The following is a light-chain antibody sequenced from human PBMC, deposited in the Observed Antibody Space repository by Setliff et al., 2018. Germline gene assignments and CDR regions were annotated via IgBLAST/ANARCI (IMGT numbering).Light chain of an antibody. CDR3: SSYTGSNTYV. V-gene: IGLV2-18*02. CDR2: DVT. J-gene: IGLJ1*01. CDR1: SSDVGNYNR. Sequence: QSALTQPPSVSGSRGQSVTISCTGTSSDVGNYNRVSWYQQPPGTAPKLMIYDVTNRPSGVPDRFSGSKSGNTASLTISGLQAEDEADYYCSSYTGSNTYVFGSGTKVTV.